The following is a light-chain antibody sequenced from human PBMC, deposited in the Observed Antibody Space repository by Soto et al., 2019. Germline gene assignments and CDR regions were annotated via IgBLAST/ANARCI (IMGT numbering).Light chain of an antibody. Sequence: SVLTPPASLSGFSGQSITISRSGTSSVVGGYNYVSWYQHHPGKAPKVVLYGVSNRPSGVSNRFSGSKSGNTATLTISGLQAEDEADYYCLSYTRSSIYVFGTGTKVTVL. J-gene: IGLJ1*01. V-gene: IGLV2-14*03. CDR1: SSVVGGYNY. CDR3: LSYTRSSIYV. CDR2: GVS.